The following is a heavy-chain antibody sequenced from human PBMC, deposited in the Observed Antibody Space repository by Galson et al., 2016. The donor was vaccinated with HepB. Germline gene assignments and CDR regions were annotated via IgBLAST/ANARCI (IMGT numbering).Heavy chain of an antibody. CDR1: GFTFSSYN. J-gene: IGHJ4*02. CDR2: ISYHGSNK. Sequence: SLRLSCAASGFTFSSYNLHWVRQAPGKGLEWVAVISYHGSNKYYADSVKGRFTISRDNSKNTLYLQMNSLRAEDTAVYYCARDNAQISLLDYWGQGTPVTVSS. D-gene: IGHD1-26*01. V-gene: IGHV3-30-3*01. CDR3: ARDNAQISLLDY.